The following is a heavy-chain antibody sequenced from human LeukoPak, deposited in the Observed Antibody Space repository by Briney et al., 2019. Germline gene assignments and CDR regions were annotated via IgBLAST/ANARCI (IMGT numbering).Heavy chain of an antibody. CDR3: ARDLILGMPDYFDY. J-gene: IGHJ4*02. Sequence: TGGSLRLSCAASGFTFSSFTMHWVRQAPGKGLEWVAVVSHDGGIKFYADSVEGRFAISRDNSRGTLYLQMNSLRIEDTAVYYCARDLILGMPDYFDYWGQGTLVTVSS. D-gene: IGHD2-2*01. V-gene: IGHV3-30*09. CDR2: VSHDGGIK. CDR1: GFTFSSFT.